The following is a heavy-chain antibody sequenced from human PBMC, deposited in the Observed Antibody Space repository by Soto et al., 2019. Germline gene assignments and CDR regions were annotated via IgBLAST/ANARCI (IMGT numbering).Heavy chain of an antibody. J-gene: IGHJ4*02. CDR2: INPNSGAT. CDR3: ARGNYYDTSGYLH. CDR1: GYTFTGYY. Sequence: ASVKVSCKALGYTFTGYYVHWVRQAPGQGLEWMGWINPNSGATKYAQKFQDWVTMTRDTSISTAYMELRRLRSDDTAVYYCARGNYYDTSGYLHWGQGTLVTVSS. D-gene: IGHD3-22*01. V-gene: IGHV1-2*04.